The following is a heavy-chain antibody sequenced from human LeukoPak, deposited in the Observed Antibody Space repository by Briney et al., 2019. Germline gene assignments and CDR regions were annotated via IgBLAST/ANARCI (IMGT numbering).Heavy chain of an antibody. CDR2: ISYDGSNK. D-gene: IGHD3-22*01. V-gene: IGHV3-30*18. J-gene: IGHJ4*02. CDR3: AKEADSSGYYREYYFDY. Sequence: GGSLRLSCAASGFTFSSYGMRWVRQAPGKGLEWVAVISYDGSNKYYADSVKGRFTISRDNSKNTLYLQMNSLRAEDTAVYYCAKEADSSGYYREYYFDYWGQGTLVTVSS. CDR1: GFTFSSYG.